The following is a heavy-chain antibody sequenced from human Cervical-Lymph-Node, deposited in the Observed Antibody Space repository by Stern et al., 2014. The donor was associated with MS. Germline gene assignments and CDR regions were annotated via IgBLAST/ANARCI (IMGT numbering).Heavy chain of an antibody. CDR1: GGSFDAFY. CDR2: ISHSEYT. J-gene: IGHJ5*02. Sequence: QVQLQQWGAGLLKPSETLSLTCAVYGGSFDAFYWCWIRQPPGTGLEWIGEISHSEYTNYNPSLKSRVIISVDTSKNQISLKMSSVTAADTAVYYCARTWIAVRNTKWFDPWGQGTLVTVSS. CDR3: ARTWIAVRNTKWFDP. D-gene: IGHD6-6*01. V-gene: IGHV4-34*01.